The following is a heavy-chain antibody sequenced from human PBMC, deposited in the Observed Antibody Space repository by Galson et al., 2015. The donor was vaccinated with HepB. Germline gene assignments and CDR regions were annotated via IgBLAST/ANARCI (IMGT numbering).Heavy chain of an antibody. CDR3: ARETLDPSDSSGL. CDR2: IIPIFGTA. D-gene: IGHD3-22*01. V-gene: IGHV1-69*13. Sequence: SVKVSCKASGGTFSSYAISWVRQAPGQGLEWMGGIIPIFGTANYAQKFQGRVTITADESTSTAYMELSSLRSEDTAVYYCARETLDPSDSSGLWGQGTLVTVSS. CDR1: GGTFSSYA. J-gene: IGHJ4*02.